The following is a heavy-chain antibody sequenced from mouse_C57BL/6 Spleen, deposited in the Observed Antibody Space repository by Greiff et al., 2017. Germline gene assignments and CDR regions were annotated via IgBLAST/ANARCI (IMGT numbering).Heavy chain of an antibody. J-gene: IGHJ4*01. CDR1: GYTFTSYG. V-gene: IGHV1-81*01. D-gene: IGHD2-4*01. CDR3: ARGAIYYDYDGYAMDY. CDR2: IYPRSGNT. Sequence: QVQLQQSGAELARPGASVKLSCKASGYTFTSYGISWVKQRTGQGLEWIGEIYPRSGNTYYNEKFKGKATLTADKSSSTAYMELRSLTSEDSAVYFCARGAIYYDYDGYAMDYGGQGTSVTVSS.